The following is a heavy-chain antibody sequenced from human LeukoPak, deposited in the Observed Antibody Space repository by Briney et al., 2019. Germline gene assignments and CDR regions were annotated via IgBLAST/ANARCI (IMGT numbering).Heavy chain of an antibody. V-gene: IGHV3-23*01. Sequence: GGSLRLSCAASGVTFSSFAMTWVRQAPGKGLEWVSSMSSSGTTYYADSVKGRFTISRDNSKNTLYLQMNSLRAEDTAVYYCVKDRGINLPYFFDYWGQGTLVTVSS. CDR2: MSSSGTT. D-gene: IGHD6-13*01. J-gene: IGHJ4*02. CDR1: GVTFSSFA. CDR3: VKDRGINLPYFFDY.